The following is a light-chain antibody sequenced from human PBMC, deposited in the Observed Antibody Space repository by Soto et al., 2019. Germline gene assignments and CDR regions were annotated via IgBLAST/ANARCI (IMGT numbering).Light chain of an antibody. CDR3: CSYAGSSTYV. Sequence: QSVLTQPASVSGSPGQSITISCTGTSSDVGSYNLVSWYQQHPGKAPELMIYASSERPSGVSNRFSGSKSGNTAYLTISGLQAEDEADYYCCSYAGSSTYVFGTGTKLTVL. V-gene: IGLV2-23*01. CDR2: ASS. CDR1: SSDVGSYNL. J-gene: IGLJ1*01.